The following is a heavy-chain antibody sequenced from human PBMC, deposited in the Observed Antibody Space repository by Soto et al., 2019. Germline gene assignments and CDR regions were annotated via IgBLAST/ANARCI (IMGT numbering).Heavy chain of an antibody. V-gene: IGHV1-69*02. CDR2: IIPILGIA. D-gene: IGHD3-22*01. J-gene: IGHJ4*02. Sequence: GASVKVSCKASGGTFSSYTISWVRQAPGQGLEWMGRIIPILGIANYAQKFQGRVTITADKSTSTAYMELSSLRSEDTAVYYCMLGSGWKDFDYWGQGTLVTVSS. CDR3: MLGSGWKDFDY. CDR1: GGTFSSYT.